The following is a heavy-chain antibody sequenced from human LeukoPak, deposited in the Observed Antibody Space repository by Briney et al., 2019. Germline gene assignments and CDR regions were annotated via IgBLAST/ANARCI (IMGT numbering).Heavy chain of an antibody. CDR2: ISAYNGNT. J-gene: IGHJ4*02. V-gene: IGHV1-18*01. Sequence: ASVKVSCKASGYTFTSYGIIWVRQAPGQGLEWMGWISAYNGNTNYAQKLQGRVTMTTDTSTSTAYMELRSLRSDDTAVYYCARDSPGYSSSWYEYWGQGTLVTVSS. CDR1: GYTFTSYG. CDR3: ARDSPGYSSSWYEY. D-gene: IGHD6-13*01.